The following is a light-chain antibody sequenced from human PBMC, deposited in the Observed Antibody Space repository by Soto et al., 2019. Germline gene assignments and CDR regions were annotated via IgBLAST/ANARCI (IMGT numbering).Light chain of an antibody. CDR3: NSFTTTNTYV. V-gene: IGLV2-14*03. CDR2: DVS. J-gene: IGLJ1*01. Sequence: QSALTQPASVSGSPGQSITISCTGASSDVGGFDHVSWCQQHPGKVPRLLIYDVSSRPSGVSDRFSGSKSGNTASLTISGLQAEDEADYYCNSFTTTNTYVFGTGTKVTVL. CDR1: SSDVGGFDH.